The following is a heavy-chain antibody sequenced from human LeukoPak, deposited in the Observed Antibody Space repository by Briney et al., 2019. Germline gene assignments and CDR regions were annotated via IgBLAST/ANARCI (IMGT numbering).Heavy chain of an antibody. CDR3: AGGSGTYSPDY. J-gene: IGHJ4*02. D-gene: IGHD3-10*01. V-gene: IGHV3-64*01. CDR2: VTSNGDRT. Sequence: GGSLRLSCAASGFTFSRYDMHWVRQAPGKGLEYVSGVTSNGDRTFYAKSVKGRFTISRDNSKNTLYLQMGSLRTEDMAVYYCAGGSGTYSPDYWGQRTLVTVSS. CDR1: GFTFSRYD.